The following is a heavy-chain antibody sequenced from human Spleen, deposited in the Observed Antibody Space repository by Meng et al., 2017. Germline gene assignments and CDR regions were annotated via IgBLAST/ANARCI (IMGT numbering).Heavy chain of an antibody. CDR2: LGAHDGDK. CDR1: DYPVTGYG. CDR3: ARGTPGRSYSDY. J-gene: IGHJ4*02. Sequence: QAQPVQSGPQVKKPGAAVKVSCKPSDYPVTGYGVSWVRQAPGQGLEWMAWLGAHDGDKSHAPKFQGRVTVSADRPTATAYMELRSLRSDDTAVYYCARGTPGRSYSDYWGQGTLVTVSS. V-gene: IGHV1-18*01. D-gene: IGHD3-10*01.